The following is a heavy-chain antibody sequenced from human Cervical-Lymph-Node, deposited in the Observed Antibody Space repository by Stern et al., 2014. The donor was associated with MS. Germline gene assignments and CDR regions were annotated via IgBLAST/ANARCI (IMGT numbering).Heavy chain of an antibody. CDR2: ISSTSTYI. CDR1: GFTFSTHT. Sequence: EDQLVESGGGLVKPGGSLRLSCAASGFTFSTHTVNWVRQAPGKGLEWVSSISSTSTYIYHAHSVKGRFTISRDNARNSLYLQMNSLRVDDTAVYYCLRDGGDYWGQGTLVTVSS. V-gene: IGHV3-21*01. CDR3: LRDGGDY. J-gene: IGHJ4*02. D-gene: IGHD3-16*01.